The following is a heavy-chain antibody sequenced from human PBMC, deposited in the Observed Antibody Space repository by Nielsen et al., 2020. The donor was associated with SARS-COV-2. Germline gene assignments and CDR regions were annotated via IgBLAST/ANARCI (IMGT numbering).Heavy chain of an antibody. Sequence: GGSLRLSCAASEVTFRSHDMQWVRQAPGKGLEWVARIWYDGSNKYYADSVMGRFTITRDNSKNTLYLQMNSLRVKDTAVYYCAREMYSSAWDWGQGTQVTVSS. D-gene: IGHD6-19*01. V-gene: IGHV3-33*01. CDR3: AREMYSSAWD. CDR2: IWYDGSNK. J-gene: IGHJ4*02. CDR1: EVTFRSHD.